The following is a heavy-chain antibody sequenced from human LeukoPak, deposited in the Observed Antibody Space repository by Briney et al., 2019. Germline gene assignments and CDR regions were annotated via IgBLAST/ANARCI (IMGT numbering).Heavy chain of an antibody. D-gene: IGHD4-17*01. Sequence: LPGGSLRLSCAASGFTFSSYAMIWVRQAPGKGLEWVSAISGSGGSTYYADSVKGRFTISRDNSKNTLYPQMNSLRAEDTAVYYCAKEDYGDWYAFDIWGQGTMVTVSS. CDR2: ISGSGGST. V-gene: IGHV3-23*01. J-gene: IGHJ3*02. CDR1: GFTFSSYA. CDR3: AKEDYGDWYAFDI.